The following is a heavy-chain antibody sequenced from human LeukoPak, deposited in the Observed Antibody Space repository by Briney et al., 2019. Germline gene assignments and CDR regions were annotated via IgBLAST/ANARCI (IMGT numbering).Heavy chain of an antibody. CDR3: ARDGITMVRGVIIDYGMDV. CDR1: GFTFSSYW. D-gene: IGHD3-10*01. J-gene: IGHJ6*02. V-gene: IGHV3-7*01. CDR2: IKRDGSEK. Sequence: GGSLRLSCAASGFTFSSYWMSWVRQAPGKGLEWVANIKRDGSEKYYVDSVKGRFTISRDNAKNSLYLQMNSLRAEDTAVYYCARDGITMVRGVIIDYGMDVWGQGTTVTVSS.